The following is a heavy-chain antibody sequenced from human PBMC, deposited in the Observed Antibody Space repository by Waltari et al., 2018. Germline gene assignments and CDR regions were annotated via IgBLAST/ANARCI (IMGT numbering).Heavy chain of an antibody. V-gene: IGHV3-7*01. Sequence: EVQLVESGGGLVQPGGSLRLSCVASGFTFSSYWMNWVGQAPGKGLEWVANIKQDGSGKYFVDSVKGRFTISRDNAKNSLFLQMNSLRAEDTAVYYCATSRTFDYWGQGTLVTVSS. J-gene: IGHJ4*02. CDR3: ATSRTFDY. D-gene: IGHD2-2*01. CDR2: IKQDGSGK. CDR1: GFTFSSYW.